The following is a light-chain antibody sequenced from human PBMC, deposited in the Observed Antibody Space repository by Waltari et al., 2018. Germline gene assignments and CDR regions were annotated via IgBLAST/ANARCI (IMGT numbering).Light chain of an antibody. Sequence: EIVLTQSPVTLSLSPGERATLSCRASQSVRSDFLAWYQQKPGQAPGLLIYGVSTRATVVPARFSGSGSGTEFTLIISRLQSEDFAVYFCQQYSIWPLTFGGGTKVQIK. V-gene: IGKV3-15*01. CDR2: GVS. CDR3: QQYSIWPLT. CDR1: QSVRSD. J-gene: IGKJ4*01.